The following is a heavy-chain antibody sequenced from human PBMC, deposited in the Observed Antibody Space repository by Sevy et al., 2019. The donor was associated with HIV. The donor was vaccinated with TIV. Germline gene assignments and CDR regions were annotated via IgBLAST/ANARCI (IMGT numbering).Heavy chain of an antibody. D-gene: IGHD3-16*01. J-gene: IGHJ5*02. V-gene: IGHV1-18*01. CDR1: GYTFSTYG. CDR2: IGAYNGNR. CDR3: ARLSTARGESNWFDP. Sequence: ASVNVSCKASGYTFSTYGISWVRQAPGQGLEWMGWIGAYNGNRKYAQKFQDRITMTTDTSTSPAYMERRSLRSDETAVYFCARLSTARGESNWFDPWGQGTLVTVSS.